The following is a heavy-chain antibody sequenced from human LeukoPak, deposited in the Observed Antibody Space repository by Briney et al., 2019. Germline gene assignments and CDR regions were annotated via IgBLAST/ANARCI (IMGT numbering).Heavy chain of an antibody. CDR3: ARDCSGGSCYEGVLDN. CDR1: GDSISSSY. D-gene: IGHD2-15*01. CDR2: IYISGYT. J-gene: IGHJ4*02. Sequence: SETLSLTCTVSGDSISSSYWSWIRQPAGKGLEWIGRIYISGYTNYSPSLKSRVTMSVDTSKNQFSLNVRSVTAADTAVYYCARDCSGGSCYEGVLDNWGQGTLVTVSS. V-gene: IGHV4-4*07.